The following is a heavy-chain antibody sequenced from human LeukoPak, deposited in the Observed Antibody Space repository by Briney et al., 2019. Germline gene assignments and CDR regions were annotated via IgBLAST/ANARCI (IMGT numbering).Heavy chain of an antibody. CDR3: ARDRIVVVPAAMGHYYYYGMDV. D-gene: IGHD2-2*01. J-gene: IGHJ6*02. CDR1: GFTFSSYE. Sequence: PGGSLRLSCAASGFTFSSYEMNWVRQAPGKGLEWVSYISSSGSTIYYADSVKGRFTISRDNAKNSLYLQMNSLRAEDTAVYYCARDRIVVVPAAMGHYYYYGMDVWGQGTTVTVSS. CDR2: ISSSGSTI. V-gene: IGHV3-48*03.